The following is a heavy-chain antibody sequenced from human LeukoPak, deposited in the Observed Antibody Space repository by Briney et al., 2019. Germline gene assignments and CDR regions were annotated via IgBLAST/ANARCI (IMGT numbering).Heavy chain of an antibody. D-gene: IGHD3-10*01. CDR1: GFTFSSYG. V-gene: IGHV3-30*18. CDR2: ISSDGSSE. Sequence: PGGSLRLSCEASGFTFSSYGIHWVRQAPGKGLEWVAVISSDGSSEHYADSVKGRFTISRDNSKNTLYLQMNSLRPEDTALYYCAKKQPRTYYQPPDFWGQGTLVTVSS. J-gene: IGHJ4*02. CDR3: AKKQPRTYYQPPDF.